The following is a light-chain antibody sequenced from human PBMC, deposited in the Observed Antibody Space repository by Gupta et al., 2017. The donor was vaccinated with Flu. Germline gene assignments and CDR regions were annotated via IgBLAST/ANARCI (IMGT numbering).Light chain of an antibody. CDR2: AAS. CDR1: QSISSY. CDR3: QQSDSNPMST. J-gene: IGKJ2*01. V-gene: IGKV1-39*01. Sequence: DIQMTQSPSSLSASVGDRVTITCRASQSISSYLNWYQQKPGKAPKLLIYAASSWPSGVPSRFSGSGSGTDFTLTISSRQPEDFASYYCQQSDSNPMSTFGQGTKLEIK.